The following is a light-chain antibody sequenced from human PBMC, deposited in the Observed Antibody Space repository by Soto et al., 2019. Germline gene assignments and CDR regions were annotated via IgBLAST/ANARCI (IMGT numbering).Light chain of an antibody. CDR1: SSNIGSNT. J-gene: IGLJ2*01. Sequence: QSVLTQPPSASGTPGQRVTISCSGSSSNIGSNTVNWYQQLPGTAPKLLIYYNNHRPSGVPDRFSGSKSGTSASLAITGLQSEDEADYYCAAGDDSLNGVVFGGGTKLTVL. V-gene: IGLV1-44*01. CDR3: AAGDDSLNGVV. CDR2: YNN.